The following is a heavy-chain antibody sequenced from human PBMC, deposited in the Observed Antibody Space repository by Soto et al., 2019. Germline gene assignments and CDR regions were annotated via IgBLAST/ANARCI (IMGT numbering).Heavy chain of an antibody. J-gene: IGHJ5*02. CDR1: GGSISSGDYY. V-gene: IGHV4-30-4*01. Sequence: PSETLSLTCTVSGGSISSGDYYWSWIRQPPGKGLEWIGYIYYSGSTYYNPSLKSRVTMSVDTSRNQLSLQLNSVTAADTAVYYCARESAGSGKTQWLAPCGQGTLVTFSS. D-gene: IGHD3-10*01. CDR3: ARESAGSGKTQWLAP. CDR2: IYYSGST.